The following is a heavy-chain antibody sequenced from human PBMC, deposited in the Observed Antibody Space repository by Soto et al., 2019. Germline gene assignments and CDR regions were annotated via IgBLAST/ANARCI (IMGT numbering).Heavy chain of an antibody. V-gene: IGHV3-7*01. CDR3: ARGLYNWNSPDY. Sequence: GGSLRLSCAASEFTFDKYYMTWVRQAPGKGPEWVANIKPDGSEQYYVDSVKGRFTISRDNAKNSLYLQMNSLRAEDTAVYYCARGLYNWNSPDYWGQGTLVTVSS. CDR2: IKPDGSEQ. D-gene: IGHD1-7*01. CDR1: EFTFDKYY. J-gene: IGHJ4*02.